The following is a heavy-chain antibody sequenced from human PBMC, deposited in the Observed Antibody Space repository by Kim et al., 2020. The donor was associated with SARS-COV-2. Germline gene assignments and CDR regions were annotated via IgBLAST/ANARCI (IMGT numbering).Heavy chain of an antibody. J-gene: IGHJ5*02. CDR3: ARETQPGLLWFGEERNWFDP. D-gene: IGHD3-10*01. Sequence: FTISRDNAKNSLYLQMNSLRAEDTAVYYCARETQPGLLWFGEERNWFDPWGQGTLVTVSS. V-gene: IGHV3-11*05.